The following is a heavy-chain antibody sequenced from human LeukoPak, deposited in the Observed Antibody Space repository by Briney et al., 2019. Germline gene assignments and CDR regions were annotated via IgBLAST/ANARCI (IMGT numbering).Heavy chain of an antibody. Sequence: ASVNVSCKASGYSLTTYGISWVRQSPGQGLKGVGWISVYNGNTNYAQKLQGRVTMTTDTSATTVHMELRRLRSDDTAVYYCARVRGQEYIRGSYRYTQGPDYWGQGTLVPVSS. CDR3: ARVRGQEYIRGSYRYTQGPDY. CDR2: ISVYNGNT. V-gene: IGHV1-18*01. J-gene: IGHJ4*02. D-gene: IGHD3-16*02. CDR1: GYSLTTYG.